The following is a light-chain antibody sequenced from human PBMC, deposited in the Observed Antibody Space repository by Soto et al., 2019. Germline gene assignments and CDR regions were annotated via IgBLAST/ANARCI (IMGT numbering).Light chain of an antibody. Sequence: DVVLTQSPLSLPVALGQPASISCRSSQSLVFSDGNTYLNWFQQRPGISPSRLIYKVSNRDSGVQDRFSGSGSGTDFLLKISRVEAEDVGFYYCIQGTRFMWTFGHGTKVEIK. CDR3: IQGTRFMWT. V-gene: IGKV2-30*01. CDR1: QSLVFSDGNTY. CDR2: KVS. J-gene: IGKJ1*01.